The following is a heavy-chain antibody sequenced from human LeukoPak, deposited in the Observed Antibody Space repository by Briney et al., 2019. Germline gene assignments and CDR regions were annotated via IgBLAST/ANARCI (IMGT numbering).Heavy chain of an antibody. D-gene: IGHD3-10*01. J-gene: IGHJ4*02. Sequence: NPSETLSLTCTVSGGSISSSSYYWGWIRQPPGKGLEWIGSIYYSGSTYYNPSLKSRVTISVDTSKNQFSLKLSSVTAADTAVYYCARHGPGEYYFDYWGQGTLVTVSS. CDR1: GGSISSSSYY. CDR2: IYYSGST. V-gene: IGHV4-39*01. CDR3: ARHGPGEYYFDY.